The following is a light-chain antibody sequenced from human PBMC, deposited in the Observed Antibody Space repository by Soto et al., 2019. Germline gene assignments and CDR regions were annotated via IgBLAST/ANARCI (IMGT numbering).Light chain of an antibody. CDR1: QSISSY. J-gene: IGKJ2*01. V-gene: IGKV1-39*01. CDR2: AAS. Sequence: DIQMTQSPSSLSASVGDRVTITCRASQSISSYLNWYQQKPGKAPKLLIYAASSLQSGVSSRFSGSGSGTDFTLTISSQQPEDFATYYCQQSYSTPYTFGQGTMLVIK. CDR3: QQSYSTPYT.